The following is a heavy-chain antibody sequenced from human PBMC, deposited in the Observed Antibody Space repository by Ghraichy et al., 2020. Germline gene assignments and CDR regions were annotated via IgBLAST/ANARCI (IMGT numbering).Heavy chain of an antibody. V-gene: IGHV3-30-3*01. CDR1: RFTFSGYS. D-gene: IGHD6-13*01. CDR3: ARDIKSSSWSYYYYAMDV. J-gene: IGHJ6*02. CDR2: ISHDGSNK. Sequence: LSLTCAASRFTFSGYSMHWVRQAPGKGLEWVAVISHDGSNKYYADSVKGRFTISRDNSKNTLFLQMNSLRAEDTAVYYCARDIKSSSWSYYYYAMDVWGQGTTVTVSS.